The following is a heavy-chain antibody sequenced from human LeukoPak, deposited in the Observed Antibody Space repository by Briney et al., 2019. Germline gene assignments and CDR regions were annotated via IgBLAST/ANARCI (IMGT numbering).Heavy chain of an antibody. V-gene: IGHV1-2*02. CDR3: ARNGGLAPPAVDY. Sequence: ASVKVSCKASGYTFTGYYMHWVRQAPGQGLEWMGWINPNSGGTNYAQKFQGRVTMTRDTSISTAYMELSRLRSEDTAVYYCARNGGLAPPAVDYWGQGTLVTVSS. D-gene: IGHD4-23*01. CDR2: INPNSGGT. J-gene: IGHJ4*02. CDR1: GYTFTGYY.